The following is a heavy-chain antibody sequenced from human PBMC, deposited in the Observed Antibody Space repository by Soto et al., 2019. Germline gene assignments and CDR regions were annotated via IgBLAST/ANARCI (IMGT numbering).Heavy chain of an antibody. CDR3: ARDRDDYGSGNYYNRIDF. CDR1: GGIFSTYA. J-gene: IGHJ4*02. D-gene: IGHD3-10*01. V-gene: IGHV1-69*01. Sequence: QVQLVQSGAEVKKPVSSVKVSCKASGGIFSTYAISWLRQATGQGLEWMGGIIPLFGTPNYAQRFQGRVTITADESTSTAYMELSRLRSEDTAVYYCARDRDDYGSGNYYNRIDFWGQGTLVTVSS. CDR2: IIPLFGTP.